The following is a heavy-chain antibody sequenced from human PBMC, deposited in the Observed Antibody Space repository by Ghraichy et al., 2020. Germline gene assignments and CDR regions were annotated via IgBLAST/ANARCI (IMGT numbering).Heavy chain of an antibody. CDR1: GGSFSGYY. Sequence: SETLSLTCAVYGGSFSGYYWSWIRQPPGKGLEWIGEINHSGSTNYNPSLKSRVTISVDTSKNQFSLKLSSVTAADTAVYYCARGRPASRMMVRGVIIDENYYFDYWGQGTLVTVSS. CDR2: INHSGST. V-gene: IGHV4-34*01. D-gene: IGHD3-10*01. CDR3: ARGRPASRMMVRGVIIDENYYFDY. J-gene: IGHJ4*02.